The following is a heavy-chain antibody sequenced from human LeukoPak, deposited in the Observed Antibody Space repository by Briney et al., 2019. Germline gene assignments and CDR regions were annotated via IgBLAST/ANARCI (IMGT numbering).Heavy chain of an antibody. CDR2: ISGSGGST. Sequence: GGSLRLSCAASGFTFSSYAMSWVRQAPGKGLEWVSAISGSGGSTYYADSVKGRFTISRDNSKNTLYLQMNSLRAEDTALYYCGKDQSPALYSSGWYIADYWGQGTLLTVSS. V-gene: IGHV3-23*01. CDR1: GFTFSSYA. J-gene: IGHJ4*02. CDR3: GKDQSPALYSSGWYIADY. D-gene: IGHD6-19*01.